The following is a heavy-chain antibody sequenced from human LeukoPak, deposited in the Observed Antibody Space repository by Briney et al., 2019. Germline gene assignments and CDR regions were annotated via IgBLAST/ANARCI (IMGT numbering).Heavy chain of an antibody. CDR2: IYYSGTT. Sequence: SSETLSLTCTVSSGSINSGGYYWSWIRQHPGKGLEWIGYIYYSGTTYYNPSLKRRVTISVDTSKNKFSLNLSSVTDADTDVYYCASRVAGTSMDVWGQGTTVTVSS. D-gene: IGHD6-19*01. CDR3: ASRVAGTSMDV. CDR1: SGSINSGGYY. J-gene: IGHJ6*02. V-gene: IGHV4-31*03.